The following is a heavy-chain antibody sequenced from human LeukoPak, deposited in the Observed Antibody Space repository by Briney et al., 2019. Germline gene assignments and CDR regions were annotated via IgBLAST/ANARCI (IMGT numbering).Heavy chain of an antibody. Sequence: GGSLRLSCAASGFTFSSYAMSWVRQAPGKGLEWVSAISGSGGSTYYADSVKGRFAISRDNSKNTLYLQMNSLRAEDTAVYYCAKGVRFLEYAFDIWGQGTMVTVSS. CDR2: ISGSGGST. CDR1: GFTFSSYA. CDR3: AKGVRFLEYAFDI. J-gene: IGHJ3*02. D-gene: IGHD3-3*01. V-gene: IGHV3-23*01.